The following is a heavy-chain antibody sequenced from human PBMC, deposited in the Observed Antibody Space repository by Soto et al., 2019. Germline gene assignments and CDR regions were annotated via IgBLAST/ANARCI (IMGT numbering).Heavy chain of an antibody. Sequence: SETLSLTCTVSGGSITSYYWSWIRQPPGKGLEWIGDIHYSGSTNYNPSLTSRVTISTDTSKTQFSLNLSSVTAADTAVYYCARDPISARPFFDYWGQGTLVTVSS. D-gene: IGHD6-6*01. V-gene: IGHV4-59*01. CDR1: GGSITSYY. CDR3: ARDPISARPFFDY. CDR2: IHYSGST. J-gene: IGHJ4*02.